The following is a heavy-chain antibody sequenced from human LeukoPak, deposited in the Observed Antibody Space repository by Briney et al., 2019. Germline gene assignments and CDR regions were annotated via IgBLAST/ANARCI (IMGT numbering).Heavy chain of an antibody. J-gene: IGHJ4*02. CDR3: ATKTPGNYPYDY. CDR1: GLTFSNSP. V-gene: IGHV3-23*01. D-gene: IGHD3-22*01. CDR2: TSGTTGDT. Sequence: GGSLRLSCAASGLTFSNSPMTWVRQAPGKGLESDSTSGTTGDTYYADSAKGRFTISRDNSKNTLYLQMTSTRAEDTALYYCATKTPGNYPYDYGGQGTLAIASP.